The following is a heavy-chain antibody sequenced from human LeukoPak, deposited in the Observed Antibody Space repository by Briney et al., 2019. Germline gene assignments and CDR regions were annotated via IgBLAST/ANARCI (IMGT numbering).Heavy chain of an antibody. CDR2: ISSSGSTI. Sequence: GGSLRLSCAASGFTFSDYYMSWIRQAPGKGLEWVSYISSSGSTIYYADSVKGRFTISRDDAKNSLYLQLNSLRAEDTAVYYCPKGPAGGLRYFAWLSAGPIYYYYGMDVWGQGTTVTVSS. CDR3: PKGPAGGLRYFAWLSAGPIYYYYGMDV. J-gene: IGHJ6*02. V-gene: IGHV3-11*01. D-gene: IGHD3-9*01. CDR1: GFTFSDYY.